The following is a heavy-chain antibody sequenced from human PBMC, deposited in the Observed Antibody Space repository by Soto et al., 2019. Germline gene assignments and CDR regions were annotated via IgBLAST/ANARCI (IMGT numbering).Heavy chain of an antibody. D-gene: IGHD1-26*01. Sequence: EVQLLESGGGLVQPGGSLRLSCAASGFPFRTSAMNWVRQAPGQGLEWVSIISGTSDAAYYAESVKGRFTSSRDNSKNSLYLQMNSLIAEDTAVYYCGKYSGSYPVYNGMNVWGQGTTVTVSS. V-gene: IGHV3-23*01. CDR3: GKYSGSYPVYNGMNV. J-gene: IGHJ6*02. CDR2: ISGTSDAA. CDR1: GFPFRTSA.